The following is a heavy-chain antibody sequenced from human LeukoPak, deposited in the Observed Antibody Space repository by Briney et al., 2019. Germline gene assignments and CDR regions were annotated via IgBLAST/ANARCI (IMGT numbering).Heavy chain of an antibody. CDR2: ITSDGTRT. J-gene: IGHJ4*02. V-gene: IGHV3-23*01. D-gene: IGHD3-10*01. CDR3: AKDTRGGGSGAGLKYIDY. CDR1: RFTFSSCA. Sequence: GGSLRLSRAASRFTFSSCAMTWVRQALGRGLEWVASITSDGTRTYYTDSVKGRFTISRDNSKKALYLQTNSLRAEDTAIYCCAKDTRGGGSGAGLKYIDYWGQGTLVTVSS.